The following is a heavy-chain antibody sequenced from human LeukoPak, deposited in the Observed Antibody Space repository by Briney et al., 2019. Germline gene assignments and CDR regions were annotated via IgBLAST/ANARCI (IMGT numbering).Heavy chain of an antibody. Sequence: GGSLRLSCAASGFAFSNAWMSWVRQAPGKGLEWVGRIKSKANGETTDYAAPLKGRFTISRDDSKNTLFLQVNTLKTEDTAMYYCTSDDPVNRSWGQGTLVTVST. CDR2: IKSKANGETT. V-gene: IGHV3-15*01. J-gene: IGHJ4*02. CDR3: TSDDPVNRS. CDR1: GFAFSNAW.